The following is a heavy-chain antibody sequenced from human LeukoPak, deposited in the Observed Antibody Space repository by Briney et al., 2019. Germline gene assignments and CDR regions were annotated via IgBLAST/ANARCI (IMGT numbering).Heavy chain of an antibody. Sequence: ASVKVSCKASGYTFTSYGISWVRQAPRQGLEWMGWINPNSGDTDYAQKFQGRVTMTRDTSISTTYMELSRLASDDTAIYYCARDRAATWYGGEDYWGQGTLVTVSS. D-gene: IGHD4-23*01. J-gene: IGHJ4*02. CDR2: INPNSGDT. CDR3: ARDRAATWYGGEDY. CDR1: GYTFTSYG. V-gene: IGHV1-2*02.